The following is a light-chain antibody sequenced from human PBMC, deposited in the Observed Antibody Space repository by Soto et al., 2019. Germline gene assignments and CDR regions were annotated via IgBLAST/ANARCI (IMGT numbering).Light chain of an antibody. CDR2: AAS. V-gene: IGKV1-17*01. J-gene: IGKJ4*01. CDR1: QDIRNE. Sequence: DIQMTQSPTSLSASVGDRVTITCRASQDIRNELGWYQQKPGKAPKRLIYAASSLPSGVPSRFSGSGSGTEFTLTISTLPPEDFATYYCLPHYGYPLTFGGGTKVEIK. CDR3: LPHYGYPLT.